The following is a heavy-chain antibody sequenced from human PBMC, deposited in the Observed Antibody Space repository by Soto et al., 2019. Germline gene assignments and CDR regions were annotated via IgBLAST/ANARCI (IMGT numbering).Heavy chain of an antibody. V-gene: IGHV4-59*01. D-gene: IGHD1-26*01. CDR2: IYYSGST. CDR1: GGSISSYY. CDR3: AREDALWASQDYYYYYYMDV. J-gene: IGHJ6*03. Sequence: PSETLSLTCTVSGGSISSYYWSWIRQPPGKGLEWIGYIYYSGSTNYNPSLKSRVTISVDTSKNQFSLKLSSVTAADTAVYYCAREDALWASQDYYYYYYMDVWGKGTTVTVSS.